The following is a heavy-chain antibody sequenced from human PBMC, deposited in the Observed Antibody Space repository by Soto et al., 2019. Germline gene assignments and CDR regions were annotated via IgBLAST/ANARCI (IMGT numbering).Heavy chain of an antibody. CDR1: GYPFSNYH. CDR3: TRMSRSFDY. Sequence: QVLLEQSGAEVRRPGASVKISCQASGYPFSNYHMHWMRQAPGQGLEWMGMIDPDNGRTKFAQSLQGRVTMTRDTSTNSGYMELRALKSEDTAIYFCTRMSRSFDYWGQGSHVTVSS. CDR2: IDPDNGRT. J-gene: IGHJ4*02. V-gene: IGHV1-46*03.